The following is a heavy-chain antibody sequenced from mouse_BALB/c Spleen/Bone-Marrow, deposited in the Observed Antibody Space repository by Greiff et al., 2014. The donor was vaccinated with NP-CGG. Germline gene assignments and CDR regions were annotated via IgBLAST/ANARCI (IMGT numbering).Heavy chain of an antibody. J-gene: IGHJ4*01. Sequence: VQLKESGAELVKPGASVKMSCKASGYTFTCYFMHWVKQKPGQGLEWIGYINPYNDGTKYNEKFKGKATLTSDKSSSTAYMELSSRTSEDAAVYYCARWRYPYAMDYWGQGTSVTVSS. CDR2: INPYNDGT. V-gene: IGHV1-14*01. CDR3: ARWRYPYAMDY. D-gene: IGHD5-1-1*01. CDR1: GYTFTCYF.